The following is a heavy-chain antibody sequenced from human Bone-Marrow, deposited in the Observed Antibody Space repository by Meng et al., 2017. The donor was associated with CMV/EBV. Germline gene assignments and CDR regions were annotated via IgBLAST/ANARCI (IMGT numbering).Heavy chain of an antibody. J-gene: IGHJ5*02. V-gene: IGHV4-39*07. CDR2: IYYSGST. D-gene: IGHD3-10*01. Sequence: SETLSLTCTVSGGSISSSSYYWGWIRQPPGKGLEWIGSIYYSGSTYYNPSLKSRVTISVDTSKNQFSLKLSSVTAADTAVYYCAGASLYYGSGWFDPWGQGTLVTVSS. CDR3: AGASLYYGSGWFDP. CDR1: GGSISSSSYY.